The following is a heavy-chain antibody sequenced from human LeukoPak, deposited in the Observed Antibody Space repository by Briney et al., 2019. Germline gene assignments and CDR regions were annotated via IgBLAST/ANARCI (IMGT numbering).Heavy chain of an antibody. J-gene: IGHJ4*02. Sequence: AGGSLRLSCAASGFTFSSYEMNWVRQAPGKGLEWLSYISSSSGTTIYYADSVKGRFTISRDNAKNSLYLQMNSLRAEDTAVYYCARGGSYGSLLDYWGQGTLATVSS. CDR2: ISSSSGTTI. V-gene: IGHV3-48*03. CDR1: GFTFSSYE. CDR3: ARGGSYGSLLDY. D-gene: IGHD3-10*01.